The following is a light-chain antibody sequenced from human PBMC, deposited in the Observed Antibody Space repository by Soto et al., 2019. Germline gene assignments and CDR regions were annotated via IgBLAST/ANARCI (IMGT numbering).Light chain of an antibody. CDR1: SSDVGSYNR. J-gene: IGLJ1*01. Sequence: QSALTQPPSVSGSPGQSVTISCTGTSSDVGSYNRVSWYQQSPGTAPKLMIYEVSNRPSGVSDRFSGSKSGNTASLTISGLQAEDEADYYCSLYTSSNTLVFGTGTKLTVL. V-gene: IGLV2-18*01. CDR2: EVS. CDR3: SLYTSSNTLV.